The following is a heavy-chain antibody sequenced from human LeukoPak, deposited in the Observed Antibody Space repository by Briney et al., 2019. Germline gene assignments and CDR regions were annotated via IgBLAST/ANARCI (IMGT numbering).Heavy chain of an antibody. CDR3: AKDRGACSSTSCYYFDY. CDR2: ISYDGSNK. D-gene: IGHD2-2*01. V-gene: IGHV3-30*18. CDR1: GFTFSSYG. Sequence: GESLRLSCAASGFTFSSYGMHWVRQAPGKGLEWVAVISYDGSNKYYADSVKGRFTISRDNSKNTLYPQMNSLRAEDTAVYYCAKDRGACSSTSCYYFDYWGQGTLVTVSS. J-gene: IGHJ4*02.